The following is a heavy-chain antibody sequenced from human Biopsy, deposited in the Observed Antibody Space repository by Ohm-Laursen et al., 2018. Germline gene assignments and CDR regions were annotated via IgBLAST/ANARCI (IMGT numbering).Heavy chain of an antibody. J-gene: IGHJ6*02. V-gene: IGHV4-59*02. Sequence: GTLSLTCTVSGDSVTKYYWSWIRQPPGQGLEWIGHIYYSVRTNYNPSLQSRVSISVDTSRNQVSLTLSSVTAADTAVYYCARDSGTLNYGNFKYYHYYGMDVWGQGTKVTVSS. CDR3: ARDSGTLNYGNFKYYHYYGMDV. CDR2: IYYSVRT. D-gene: IGHD4-11*01. CDR1: GDSVTKYY.